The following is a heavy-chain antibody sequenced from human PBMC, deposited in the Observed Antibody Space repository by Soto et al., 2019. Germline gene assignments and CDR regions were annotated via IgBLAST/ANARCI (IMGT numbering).Heavy chain of an antibody. CDR1: GFTFSSYA. CDR3: AKERLITMIVVVITAFDY. J-gene: IGHJ4*02. V-gene: IGHV3-23*01. D-gene: IGHD3-22*01. CDR2: ISGSGGST. Sequence: GGSLRLSCAASGFTFSSYAMSWVRQAPGKGLEWVSAISGSGGSTYYADSVKGRFTISRDNSKNTLYLQMNSLRAEDTAVYYCAKERLITMIVVVITAFDYWGQGTLVTVSS.